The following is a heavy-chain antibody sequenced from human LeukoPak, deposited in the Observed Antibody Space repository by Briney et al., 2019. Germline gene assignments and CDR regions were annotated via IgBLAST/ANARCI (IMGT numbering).Heavy chain of an antibody. J-gene: IGHJ4*02. CDR1: GGTFTSYA. V-gene: IGHV1-69*13. D-gene: IGHD1-26*01. Sequence: SVKVSCKASGGTFTSYAISWVRQAPGQGLEWMGGIIPIFGTANYAQKFQGRVTITADESTSTAYMELSSLRSEDTAVYYCAADGNSGSSLFWGQGTLVTVSS. CDR3: AADGNSGSSLF. CDR2: IIPIFGTA.